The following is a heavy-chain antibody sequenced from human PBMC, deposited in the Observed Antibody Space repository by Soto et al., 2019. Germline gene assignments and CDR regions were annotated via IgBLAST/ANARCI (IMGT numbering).Heavy chain of an antibody. V-gene: IGHV1-8*02. D-gene: IGHD2-15*01. CDR2: MNPNSGNT. CDR3: ARQKVDASDY. Sequence: ASVKVSCKASGYIFTNYYMHWVRQAPGQGLEWMGWMNPNSGNTGYAQKFQGRVTMTRNTSISTAYMELSSLRSEDTAVYYCARQKVDASDYWGQGTLVTVSS. CDR1: GYIFTNYY. J-gene: IGHJ4*02.